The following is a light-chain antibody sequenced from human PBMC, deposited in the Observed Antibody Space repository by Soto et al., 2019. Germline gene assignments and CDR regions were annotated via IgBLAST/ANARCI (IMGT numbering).Light chain of an antibody. Sequence: EIVMTQSPATLSMSPGERATLSCRASQSVSSNLAWYQQKPGQAPRLLIYGASTRATGIPARFSGSGSGTEFTLTISSLQSEDFAVYYCQPYNNWPPWTFGQGTKVDI. CDR2: GAS. CDR1: QSVSSN. CDR3: QPYNNWPPWT. V-gene: IGKV3-15*01. J-gene: IGKJ1*01.